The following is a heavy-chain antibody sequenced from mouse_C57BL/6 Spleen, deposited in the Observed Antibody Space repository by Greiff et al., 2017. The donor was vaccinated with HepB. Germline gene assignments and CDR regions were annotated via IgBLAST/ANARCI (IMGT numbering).Heavy chain of an antibody. V-gene: IGHV1-50*01. D-gene: IGHD1-1*01. Sequence: QVQLKQPGAELVKPGASVKLSCKASGYTFTSYWMQWVKQRPGQGLEWIGEIDPSDSYTNYNQKFKGKATLTVDTSSSTAYMQLSSLTSEDSAVYYCARHYYGSSLRYFDYWGQGTTLTVSS. CDR3: ARHYYGSSLRYFDY. CDR1: GYTFTSYW. J-gene: IGHJ2*01. CDR2: IDPSDSYT.